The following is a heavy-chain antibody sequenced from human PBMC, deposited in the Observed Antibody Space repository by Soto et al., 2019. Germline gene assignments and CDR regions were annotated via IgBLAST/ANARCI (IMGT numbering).Heavy chain of an antibody. D-gene: IGHD1-26*01. CDR1: GFTFSSYG. Sequence: ESGGGVVQPGRSLRLSCAASGFTFSSYGMHWVRQAPGKGLEWVAVISYDGSNKFYVDSVKGRFTISRDNSKNTLYLQMNSLRAEDTGFYYCAKDGGRGLDYWGQGTLVTVSS. CDR2: ISYDGSNK. V-gene: IGHV3-30*18. J-gene: IGHJ4*02. CDR3: AKDGGRGLDY.